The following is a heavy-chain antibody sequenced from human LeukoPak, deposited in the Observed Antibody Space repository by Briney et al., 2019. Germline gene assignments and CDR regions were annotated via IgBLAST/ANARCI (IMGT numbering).Heavy chain of an antibody. J-gene: IGHJ5*02. V-gene: IGHV1-18*01. CDR3: ARAAAGTTGDWFDP. CDR1: GYTFTSYG. CDR2: ISAYNGNT. D-gene: IGHD6-13*01. Sequence: ASVKVSCKASGYTFTSYGISWVRQAPGQGLEWKGWISAYNGNTNYAQKLQGRVTMTTDTSTSTAYMELRSLRSDDTAVYYCARAAAGTTGDWFDPWGQGTLVTVSS.